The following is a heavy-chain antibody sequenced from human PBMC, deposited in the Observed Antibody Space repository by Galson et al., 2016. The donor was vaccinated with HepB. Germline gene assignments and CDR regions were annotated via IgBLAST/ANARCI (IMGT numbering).Heavy chain of an antibody. CDR2: IITIFGTT. CDR1: GDTFNSYT. Sequence: SVKVSCKASGDTFNSYTLNWVRQAPGQGLEWMGGIITIFGTTTYARRLQGRLTIFAAESTRTAYMALKGLISEDTAVYYCARAPEGDIVAAGTLGYWGQGTPVTVSS. D-gene: IGHD5-12*01. V-gene: IGHV1-69*13. CDR3: ARAPEGDIVAAGTLGY. J-gene: IGHJ4*02.